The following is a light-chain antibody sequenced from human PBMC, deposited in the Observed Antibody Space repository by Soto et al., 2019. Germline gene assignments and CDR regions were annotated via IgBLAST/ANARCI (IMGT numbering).Light chain of an antibody. CDR3: GSYTSTDTPFV. V-gene: IGLV2-14*03. Sequence: QSALAQPSSVSGSPGQSITISCTGTSTDVGGYNYVSWYQHRPGKGPKLLIYDVNNRPSGVSDRFSGSKSGNKASLTISNLEAEDESDYYCGSYTSTDTPFVFGTGTKVTV. J-gene: IGLJ1*01. CDR2: DVN. CDR1: STDVGGYNY.